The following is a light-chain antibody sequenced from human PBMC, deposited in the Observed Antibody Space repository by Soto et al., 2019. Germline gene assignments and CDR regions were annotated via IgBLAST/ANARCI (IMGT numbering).Light chain of an antibody. J-gene: IGKJ4*01. CDR1: QSVSTN. Sequence: EIVLTHAPAVLSSSPLKRVTHSCRASQSVSTNLAWFQQKPGQAPRLLIYDASNRATGIPARFSGSGSGTEFTLTISSLQSEDFTVYYCQQYNFRPLNFGGGTMVEI. CDR3: QQYNFRPLN. CDR2: DAS. V-gene: IGKV3D-15*01.